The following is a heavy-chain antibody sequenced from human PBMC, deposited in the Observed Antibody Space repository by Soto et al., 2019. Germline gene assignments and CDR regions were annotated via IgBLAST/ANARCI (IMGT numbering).Heavy chain of an antibody. CDR3: AAFGERTEAGTDF. J-gene: IGHJ4*02. CDR2: IIPIFGTA. CDR1: GGTFSSYA. D-gene: IGHD6-13*01. Sequence: SVKVSCKASGGTFSSYAISWVRQAPGQGLEWMGGIIPIFGTANYAQKLQGRVTITADESTSTAYMELSSLRSEDTAVYYCAAFGERTEAGTDFWGQGTLVTVSS. V-gene: IGHV1-69*13.